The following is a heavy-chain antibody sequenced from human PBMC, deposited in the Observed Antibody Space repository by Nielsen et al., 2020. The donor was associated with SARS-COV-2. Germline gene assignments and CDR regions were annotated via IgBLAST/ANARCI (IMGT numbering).Heavy chain of an antibody. CDR3: ARHVPPLGDYADY. CDR1: GYSFTSYW. V-gene: IGHV5-10-1*01. D-gene: IGHD4-17*01. J-gene: IGHJ4*02. Sequence: KVSCKGSGYSFTSYWISWVRQMPGKGLEWMGRIDPSDSYTNYSPSFQGHVTISADKSISTAYLQWSSLKASDTAMYYCARHVPPLGDYADYWGQGTLVTVSS. CDR2: IDPSDSYT.